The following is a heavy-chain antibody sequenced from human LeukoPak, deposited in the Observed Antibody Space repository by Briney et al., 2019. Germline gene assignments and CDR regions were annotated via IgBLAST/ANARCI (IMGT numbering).Heavy chain of an antibody. Sequence: SETLSLTCTVSGGSISSHYWSWIRQPPGKGLEWIGCIYYSGSTNYNPSLKSRVTISVDTSKNQFSLKLSSVTAADTAVYYCARSNYAFWSGYYCNYYMDVWGKGSTVTVAS. CDR1: GGSISSHY. D-gene: IGHD3-3*01. V-gene: IGHV4-59*11. J-gene: IGHJ6*03. CDR3: ARSNYAFWSGYYCNYYMDV. CDR2: IYYSGST.